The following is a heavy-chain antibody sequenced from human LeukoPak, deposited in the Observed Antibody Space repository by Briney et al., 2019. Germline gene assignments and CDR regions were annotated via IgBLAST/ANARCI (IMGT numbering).Heavy chain of an antibody. CDR2: ISGSGHDI. CDR3: ARDPVSYYYYYYMDV. V-gene: IGHV3-11*04. Sequence: GGSLRLSCAASGFTFSDSYMTWVRQAPGKGVEWVAYISGSGHDINYSESAKGRFTISRDNAKNSLYLQMNSLRAEDTAVYYCARDPVSYYYYYYMDVWGKGTTVTVSS. CDR1: GFTFSDSY. D-gene: IGHD2/OR15-2a*01. J-gene: IGHJ6*03.